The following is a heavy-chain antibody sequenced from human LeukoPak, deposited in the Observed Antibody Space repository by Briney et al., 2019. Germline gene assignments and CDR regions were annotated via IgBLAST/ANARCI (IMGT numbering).Heavy chain of an antibody. CDR1: GVIFSGYS. J-gene: IGHJ1*01. CDR2: ISASDTYI. D-gene: IGHD2-2*01. V-gene: IGHV3-21*01. CDR3: AREPSGGYCSSSSCSRYFQH. Sequence: GGSLRLSCAASGVIFSGYSRNWVRQAPGRGLEWVSSISASDTYINYADSLKGRFTISRDNAKNSLYLQMNSLRAEATAVYYCAREPSGGYCSSSSCSRYFQHWGQGTLVTVSS.